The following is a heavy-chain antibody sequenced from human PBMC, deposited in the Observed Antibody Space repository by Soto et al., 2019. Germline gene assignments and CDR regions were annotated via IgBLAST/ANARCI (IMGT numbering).Heavy chain of an antibody. Sequence: QVQLQESGPGLVKPSQTLSLTCTVSGGSISSGGYYWNWIRQHPGKGLEWIGYIYYSGYTYYNPALTSRVPIAVATSKNQFSLKLSSVTAADTAVYYCAREPSIWGQGTLVTVSS. V-gene: IGHV4-31*03. CDR2: IYYSGYT. CDR1: GGSISSGGYY. J-gene: IGHJ4*02. CDR3: AREPSI.